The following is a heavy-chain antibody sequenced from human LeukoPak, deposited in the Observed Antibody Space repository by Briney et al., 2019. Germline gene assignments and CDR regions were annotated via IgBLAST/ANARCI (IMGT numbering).Heavy chain of an antibody. Sequence: GGSLRLSCEASGFTFSTFAMIWVRQPPGKGLEWVSSIFPSGGEIHYADSVRGRFTISRDNSKSTLSLQMNSLRAEDTAIYYRATYRQVLLPFESWGQGTLVTVSS. CDR2: IFPSGGEI. CDR3: ATYRQVLLPFES. CDR1: GFTFSTFA. J-gene: IGHJ4*02. D-gene: IGHD2-8*02. V-gene: IGHV3-23*01.